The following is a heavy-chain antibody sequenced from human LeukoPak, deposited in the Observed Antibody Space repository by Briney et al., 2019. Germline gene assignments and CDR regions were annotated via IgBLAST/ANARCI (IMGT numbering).Heavy chain of an antibody. CDR3: ARHFTYYYDSSGYPRDAFDI. CDR1: GDSISPYY. J-gene: IGHJ3*02. CDR2: IYYSGST. D-gene: IGHD3-22*01. V-gene: IGHV4-59*08. Sequence: PSETLSLTCTVSGDSISPYYWSWIRQSPGKGLVWIGYIYYSGSTNYNPSLKSRVTISVDMSKNQLSLKLSSVTAADTTLYYCARHFTYYYDSSGYPRDAFDIWGQGTMVTVSS.